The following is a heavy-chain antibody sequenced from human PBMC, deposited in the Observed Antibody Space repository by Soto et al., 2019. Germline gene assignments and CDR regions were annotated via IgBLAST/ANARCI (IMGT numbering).Heavy chain of an antibody. Sequence: QVQLVQSGAEVKKPGSSVKVSCKASGGTFSSYAISWVRQAPGQGREWMGGIIPIFGTANYAQKFQGRVTITADESTSTAYMELSSLRSEDTAVYYCASPYSSSWTDYYYYGMDVWGQGTTVTVSS. J-gene: IGHJ6*02. CDR2: IIPIFGTA. CDR3: ASPYSSSWTDYYYYGMDV. D-gene: IGHD6-13*01. CDR1: GGTFSSYA. V-gene: IGHV1-69*01.